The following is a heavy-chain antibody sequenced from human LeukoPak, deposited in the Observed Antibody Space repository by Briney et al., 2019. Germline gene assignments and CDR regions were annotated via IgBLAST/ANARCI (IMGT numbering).Heavy chain of an antibody. Sequence: PSETLSLTCTVSGGSISSYYWSWIRQPPGKGLEWIGYIYYSGSTNYNPSLKSRVTISVDTSKNQFSLKLSSVTAADTAVYYCARHISSGWAPREFDPWGQGTLVTVSS. D-gene: IGHD6-19*01. CDR3: ARHISSGWAPREFDP. CDR2: IYYSGST. CDR1: GGSISSYY. V-gene: IGHV4-59*08. J-gene: IGHJ5*02.